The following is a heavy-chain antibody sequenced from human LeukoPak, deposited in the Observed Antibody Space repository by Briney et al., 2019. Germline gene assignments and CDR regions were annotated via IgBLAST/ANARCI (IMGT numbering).Heavy chain of an antibody. CDR3: ARDHGRVVVAATYMHDY. Sequence: ASVKVSCKASGYTFTGYYMHWVRQAPGQGLEWMGWINPNSGGTNYAQKFQGRVTMTRDTSISTAYMDLSRLRSDDTAVYYCARDHGRVVVAATYMHDYWGQGTLVTVSS. CDR2: INPNSGGT. J-gene: IGHJ4*02. D-gene: IGHD2-15*01. CDR1: GYTFTGYY. V-gene: IGHV1-2*02.